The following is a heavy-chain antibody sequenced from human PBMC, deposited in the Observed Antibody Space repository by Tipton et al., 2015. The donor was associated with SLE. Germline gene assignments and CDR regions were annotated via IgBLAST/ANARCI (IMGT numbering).Heavy chain of an antibody. D-gene: IGHD5-12*01. V-gene: IGHV3-21*01. J-gene: IGHJ6*02. CDR2: ISSSSTYI. CDR3: ARERGYDTKGYGMDV. Sequence: SLRLSCAASGFNFSIYSMNWVRQAPGKGLEWVSSISSSSTYIYYADSVKGRFTMSRDDAKNSLYLQMNSLRAEDTAVYYCARERGYDTKGYGMDVWGQGTTVTVTS. CDR1: GFNFSIYS.